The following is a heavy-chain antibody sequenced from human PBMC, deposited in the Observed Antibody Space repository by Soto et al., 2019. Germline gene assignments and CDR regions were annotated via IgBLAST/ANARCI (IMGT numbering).Heavy chain of an antibody. V-gene: IGHV5-10-1*01. CDR1: GYSFAGYW. D-gene: IGHD3-22*01. Sequence: GEPLKISCKGSGYSFAGYWITWVRQKPGKGLEWMGRIDPSDSQTYYSPSFRGHVTISVTKSITTVFLQWSSLRASDTAMYYCARQIYDSDTGPDFQYYFDSWGQGTPVTVSS. J-gene: IGHJ4*02. CDR2: IDPSDSQT. CDR3: ARQIYDSDTGPDFQYYFDS.